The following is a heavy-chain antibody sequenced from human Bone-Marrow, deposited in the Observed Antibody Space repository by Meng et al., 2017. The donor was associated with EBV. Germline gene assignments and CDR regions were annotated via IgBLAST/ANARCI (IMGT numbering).Heavy chain of an antibody. D-gene: IGHD2-15*01. V-gene: IGHV4-30-4*01. CDR1: GGSISTGYYY. J-gene: IGHJ4*02. Sequence: QVQLQVSGPGLVKPSQTLSLTCAVSGGSISTGYYYWTWIRQPPGKGLEWIGYMYYNGITYYNPSLKSRVTISGDSSKNQFSLKLTSVTAADTAVYFCARGSSFCSGGSCFENWGQGTLVTVSS. CDR3: ARGSSFCSGGSCFEN. CDR2: MYYNGIT.